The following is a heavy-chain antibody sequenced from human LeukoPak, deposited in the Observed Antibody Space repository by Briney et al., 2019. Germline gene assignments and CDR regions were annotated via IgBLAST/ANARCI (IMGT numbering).Heavy chain of an antibody. Sequence: PGGSLRLSCAASGFTFTIYTMSWVRQAPGKGLEWVSSNSNNDDYIYYADSVKGRFTVSRDNAKNSLYLQMNSLRVEDTAVYYCARDRSVLRGVISDYWGQGTLVTVSS. J-gene: IGHJ4*02. CDR3: ARDRSVLRGVISDY. D-gene: IGHD3-10*01. CDR1: GFTFTIYT. CDR2: NSNNDDYI. V-gene: IGHV3-21*01.